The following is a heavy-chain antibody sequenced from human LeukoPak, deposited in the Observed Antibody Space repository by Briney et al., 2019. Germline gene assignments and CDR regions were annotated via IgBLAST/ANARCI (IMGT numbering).Heavy chain of an antibody. Sequence: GGSLRLSCAASGFTFSSYAMSWVRQAPGKGLGWVSAISGSGGSTYYADSVKGRFTISRDNSKNTLYLQMNSLRAEDTAVYYCAKFHYYGSGSYYGPNRNGHVVDDYWGQGTLVTVSS. CDR2: ISGSGGST. CDR3: AKFHYYGSGSYYGPNRNGHVVDDY. J-gene: IGHJ4*02. CDR1: GFTFSSYA. D-gene: IGHD3-10*01. V-gene: IGHV3-23*01.